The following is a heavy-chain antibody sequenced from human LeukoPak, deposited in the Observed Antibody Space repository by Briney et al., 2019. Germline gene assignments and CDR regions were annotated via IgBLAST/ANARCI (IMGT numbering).Heavy chain of an antibody. D-gene: IGHD5-18*01. CDR1: GFSFRSFG. V-gene: IGHV3-33*06. CDR3: AKRKKLFRDTSMGTTDALDI. Sequence: PGRSLRLSCAVSGFSFRSFGMHWVRQAPGKGPEWVALIWDDGTNTDYAASVKGRFTVFRDNSKDTLYLQMHNLRGEDTAVYYCAKRKKLFRDTSMGTTDALDIWGQGTMVTISS. CDR2: IWDDGTNT. J-gene: IGHJ3*02.